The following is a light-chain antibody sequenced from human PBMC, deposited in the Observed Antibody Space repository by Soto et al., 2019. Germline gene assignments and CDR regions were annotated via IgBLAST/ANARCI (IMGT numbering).Light chain of an antibody. CDR2: QVT. J-gene: IGLJ1*01. Sequence: QSALTQPASVSGSPGQSITISCTGTSSVIGGYYYVSWYQHHPGKAPKLLIYQVTNRPSGVSNRFSGSKSGNTASLTISGLQADDEADYYCTSYSSSDIFYVFGTGTKLTVL. V-gene: IGLV2-14*01. CDR1: SSVIGGYYY. CDR3: TSYSSSDIFYV.